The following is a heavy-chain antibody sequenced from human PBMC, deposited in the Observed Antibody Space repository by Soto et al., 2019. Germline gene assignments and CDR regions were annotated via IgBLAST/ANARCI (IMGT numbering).Heavy chain of an antibody. V-gene: IGHV3-33*01. J-gene: IGHJ4*02. CDR2: VWYDGTNK. D-gene: IGHD6-13*01. CDR3: ARGGHSSSWYRLEAYFFDY. CDR1: GFTFKSYG. Sequence: QVQLVESGGGVVQPGRSLRLSCEASGFTFKSYGMPWVRQAPGKGLEWVAVVWYDGTNKKYADSVKGRFNIYRDNSKNTLYLQMDSLRAEDTGIYYCARGGHSSSWYRLEAYFFDYWGQGSLVTVSS.